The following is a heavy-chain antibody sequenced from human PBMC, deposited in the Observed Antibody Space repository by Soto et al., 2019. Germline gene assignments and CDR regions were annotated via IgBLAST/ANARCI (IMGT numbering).Heavy chain of an antibody. CDR2: IWYHGVDK. V-gene: IGHV3-33*01. CDR1: GFTFSRQA. J-gene: IGHJ4*02. CDR3: ATGFLVLGTCVNCSVES. Sequence: QVQLVESGGGVVQPERSLRLSCAASGFTFSRQAMHWVRQAPGRGLEWVAVIWYHGVDKYYADSVKGRFTISRDNSKNTVDLQMNRLRGEDTAVYYCATGFLVLGTCVNCSVESWGQGSLVTGSS. D-gene: IGHD2-15*01.